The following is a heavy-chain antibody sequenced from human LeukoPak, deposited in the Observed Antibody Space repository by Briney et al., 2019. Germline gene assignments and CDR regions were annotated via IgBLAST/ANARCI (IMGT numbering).Heavy chain of an antibody. CDR1: GFTFSSYG. CDR3: ARAVLYYYYGMDV. J-gene: IGHJ6*02. V-gene: IGHV3-33*01. CDR2: IWYDGSNK. Sequence: GRSLRLSCAASGFTFSSYGMHWVRQAPGEGLEWVAVIWYDGSNKYYADSVKGRFTISRDNSKNTLYLQMNSLRAEDTAVYYCARAVLYYYYGMDVWGQGTTVTVSS.